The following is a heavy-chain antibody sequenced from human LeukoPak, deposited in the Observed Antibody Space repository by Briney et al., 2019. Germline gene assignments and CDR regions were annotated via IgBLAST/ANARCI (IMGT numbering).Heavy chain of an antibody. J-gene: IGHJ3*02. D-gene: IGHD1-14*01. CDR1: GFTFSSYG. CDR2: IWYDGSNK. Sequence: PGGSLRLSCAASGFTFSSYGMHWVRQAPGKGREWVAVIWYDGSNKYYADSVKGRFTISRDNSKNTLYLQMNSLRAEDTAVYYCARRTYDAFDIWGQGTMVTVSS. CDR3: ARRTYDAFDI. V-gene: IGHV3-33*01.